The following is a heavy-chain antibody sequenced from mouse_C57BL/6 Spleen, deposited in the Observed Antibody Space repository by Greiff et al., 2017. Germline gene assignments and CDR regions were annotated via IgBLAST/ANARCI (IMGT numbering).Heavy chain of an antibody. Sequence: QVQLQQSGAELVRPGTSVKVSCKASGYAFTNYLIEWVKQRPGQGLEWIGVINPGSGGTNYNEKFKGKATLTADKSSSTAYMQLSSLTSEDSAVYFCARRVYGNYYFDYWGQGTTLTVSS. CDR3: ARRVYGNYYFDY. J-gene: IGHJ2*01. V-gene: IGHV1-54*01. D-gene: IGHD2-1*01. CDR2: INPGSGGT. CDR1: GYAFTNYL.